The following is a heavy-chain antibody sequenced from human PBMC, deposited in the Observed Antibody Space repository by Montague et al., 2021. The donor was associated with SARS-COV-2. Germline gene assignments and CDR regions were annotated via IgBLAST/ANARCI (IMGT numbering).Heavy chain of an antibody. J-gene: IGHJ4*02. CDR1: GFTFSSYE. V-gene: IGHV3-48*03. D-gene: IGHD2-21*01. CDR2: ISSSGSNI. CDR3: ARVYGGDDVIGNYFDY. Sequence: SLRLSCAASGFTFSSYEVNWVRQAPGKGLEWVSYISSSGSNIDYADPVKGRFTISRDNAKNSLYLQMNSLRAEDTAVYYCARVYGGDDVIGNYFDYWGQGTLVTVSS.